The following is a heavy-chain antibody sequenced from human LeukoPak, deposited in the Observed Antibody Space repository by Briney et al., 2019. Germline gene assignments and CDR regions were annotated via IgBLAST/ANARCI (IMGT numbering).Heavy chain of an antibody. V-gene: IGHV3-20*04. J-gene: IGHJ4*02. CDR1: GFTFDDYG. Sequence: GGSLRLSCAASGFTFDDYGMSWVRQAPGKGLEWVSGINWNGGSTGYADSVKGRFTISRDNAKNSLYLQMNSLRAEDTALYYCARVGGSSGRYLGGFDYWGQGTLVTVSS. CDR3: ARVGGSSGRYLGGFDY. CDR2: INWNGGST. D-gene: IGHD6-19*01.